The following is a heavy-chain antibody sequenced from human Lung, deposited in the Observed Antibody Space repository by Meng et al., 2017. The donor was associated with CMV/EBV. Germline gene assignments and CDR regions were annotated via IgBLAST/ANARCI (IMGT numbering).Heavy chain of an antibody. CDR3: ARTLGSYYDY. CDR2: IIPILGIV. D-gene: IGHD1-26*01. CDR1: GGNLRSYA. J-gene: IGHJ4*02. V-gene: IGHV1-69*10. Sequence: ACKATGGNLRSYAISWVRQAPGQGLEWMGDIIPILGIVNYAQKFRGRVTITADRATGTAYMELSSLRSEDTAVYYCARTLGSYYDYWGQGTLVTVSS.